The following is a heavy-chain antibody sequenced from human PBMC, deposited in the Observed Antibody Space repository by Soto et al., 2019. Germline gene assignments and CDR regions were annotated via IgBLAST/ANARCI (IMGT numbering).Heavy chain of an antibody. Sequence: QMQLVQSGPEVKKPGTSVKVSCKASGFTFTSSAMQWVRQARGQRLEWIGWIVVGSGNTNHAQKFQERVTITRDMSTSTAYMELSSLRSEDTAVYYCPAERHMITFGGVMNPPVGYWGQGTLVTVSS. V-gene: IGHV1-58*02. J-gene: IGHJ4*02. D-gene: IGHD3-16*01. CDR1: GFTFTSSA. CDR2: IVVGSGNT. CDR3: PAERHMITFGGVMNPPVGY.